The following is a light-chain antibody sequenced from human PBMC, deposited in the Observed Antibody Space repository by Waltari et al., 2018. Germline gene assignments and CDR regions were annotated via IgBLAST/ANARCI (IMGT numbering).Light chain of an antibody. CDR3: QAWGTGTWV. J-gene: IGLJ2*01. Sequence: QLVLTQSPSASASLGASVKLTCTLSSGHSSYAIAWHQQQPEKGPRYLMKLNSDGSHNKGDGIPVRFSGSSSGAERFLTNSSLQSEDEADYYCQAWGTGTWVFGGGTKLTVL. CDR2: LNSDGSH. CDR1: SGHSSYA. V-gene: IGLV4-69*01.